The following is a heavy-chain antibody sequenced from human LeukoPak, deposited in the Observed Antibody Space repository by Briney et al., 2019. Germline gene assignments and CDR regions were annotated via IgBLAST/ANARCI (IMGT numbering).Heavy chain of an antibody. V-gene: IGHV4-4*07. J-gene: IGHJ6*03. D-gene: IGHD3-22*01. CDR3: ARDYHSNTYYYDSSGYYYYYYMDV. CDR1: GGSISSYY. CDR2: IYTSGST. Sequence: SETLSLTCTVSGGSISSYYWSWIRQPAGKGLEWIGRIYTSGSTNYNPSLKSRVTMSVDTSKNQFSLKLSSVTAADTAVYYCARDYHSNTYYYDSSGYYYYYYMDVWGKGTTVTISS.